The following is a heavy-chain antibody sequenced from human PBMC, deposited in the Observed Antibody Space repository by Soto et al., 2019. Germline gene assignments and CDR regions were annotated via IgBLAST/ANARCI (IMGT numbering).Heavy chain of an antibody. J-gene: IGHJ4*02. D-gene: IGHD3-3*01. CDR3: ARGGHDSCSGPFVY. Sequence: QGHLQESGPGLVRPSETLSLTCSVSGGSISTYYCNWIRQPAGKGLEWIGRIDASGSTNYNPSLKSRVTTSVDTSKYQFSRKLSSVTAADTALYYCARGGHDSCSGPFVYSGQGTPVNVTS. CDR1: GGSISTYY. CDR2: IDASGST. V-gene: IGHV4-4*07.